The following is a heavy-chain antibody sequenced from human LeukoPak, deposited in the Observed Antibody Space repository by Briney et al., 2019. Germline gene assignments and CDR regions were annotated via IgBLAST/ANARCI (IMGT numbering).Heavy chain of an antibody. CDR2: INHSGRT. CDR3: ARDVVVVPAAIHYGMDV. V-gene: IGHV4-34*01. J-gene: IGHJ6*02. CDR1: GGSFSDYF. Sequence: PSETLSLTCAVYGGSFSDYFWGWIRQPPGKGLEWIGDINHSGRTYYNPSRKSRVTISVDTSKNQFSLNLSSVTAADTAVYYCARDVVVVPAAIHYGMDVWGQGTTVTVSS. D-gene: IGHD2-2*01.